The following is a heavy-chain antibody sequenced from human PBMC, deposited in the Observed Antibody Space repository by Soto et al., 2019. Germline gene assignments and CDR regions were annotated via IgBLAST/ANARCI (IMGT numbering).Heavy chain of an antibody. CDR3: AHIMITFGGVMRKDAFDI. Sequence: QITLKESGPTLVKPTQTLTLTCTFSAFSLSTSGVGVGWIRQPPGKALEWLALIYWDDDKRYSPSLKSRLTTTKDTSKTQVVLTMTNMDPVDTATYYCAHIMITFGGVMRKDAFDIWGQGTMVTISS. CDR1: AFSLSTSGVG. D-gene: IGHD3-16*01. V-gene: IGHV2-5*02. CDR2: IYWDDDK. J-gene: IGHJ3*02.